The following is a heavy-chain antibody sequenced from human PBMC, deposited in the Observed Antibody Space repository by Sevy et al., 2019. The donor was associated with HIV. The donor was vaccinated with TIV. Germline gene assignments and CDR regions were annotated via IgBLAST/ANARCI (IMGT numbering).Heavy chain of an antibody. Sequence: SETLSLTCAVHDGSFSGYYWNWIRQLPGKGLEWIGEINESGITYYNPSLKSRVTISVDTSKKQYSLKLNSVTAVDSAVYFCARSPPVVVVPGAPSWFDPWGQGTLVTVSS. D-gene: IGHD2-2*01. J-gene: IGHJ5*02. V-gene: IGHV4-34*01. CDR3: ARSPPVVVVPGAPSWFDP. CDR1: DGSFSGYY. CDR2: INESGIT.